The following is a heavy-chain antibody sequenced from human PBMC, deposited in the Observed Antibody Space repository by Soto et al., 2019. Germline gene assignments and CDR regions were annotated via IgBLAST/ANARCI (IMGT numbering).Heavy chain of an antibody. CDR3: ARDTAMALPDA. Sequence: QVQLVQSGTEVKKPGASVKVSCKASGYTFTSYAISWVRQAPGQGLEWMGWINPYNGNTNYAQKLQGRVTMNTDTSTSTAYMELRSLRSDETAVYYCARDTAMALPDAWGQGTLVTVSS. V-gene: IGHV1-18*01. J-gene: IGHJ4*02. D-gene: IGHD5-18*01. CDR1: GYTFTSYA. CDR2: INPYNGNT.